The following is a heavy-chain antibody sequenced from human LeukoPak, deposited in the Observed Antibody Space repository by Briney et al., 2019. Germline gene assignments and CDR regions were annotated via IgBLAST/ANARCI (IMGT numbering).Heavy chain of an antibody. D-gene: IGHD3-22*01. CDR3: AKDLSTYYYDSSGYYPGSDY. V-gene: IGHV3-23*01. CDR2: ISGSGGST. Sequence: GGSLRLSCAASGFTFSSYAMSWVRQAPGKGLEWVSAISGSGGSTYYADSVKGRFTISRDNSKNTLYLQMNSLGAEDMAVYYCAKDLSTYYYDSSGYYPGSDYWGQGTLVTVSS. CDR1: GFTFSSYA. J-gene: IGHJ4*02.